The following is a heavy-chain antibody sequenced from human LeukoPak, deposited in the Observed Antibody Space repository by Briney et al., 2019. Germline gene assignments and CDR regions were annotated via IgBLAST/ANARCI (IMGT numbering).Heavy chain of an antibody. J-gene: IGHJ5*02. CDR2: IYYSGST. CDR1: GGSISSSSYY. D-gene: IGHD3-10*01. CDR3: ARRAWFGELSLDP. V-gene: IGHV4-39*01. Sequence: SETLSLTCTVSGGSISSSSYYWGWIRRPPGKGLEWIGSIYYSGSTYYNPSLKSRVTISVDTSKNQFSLKLSSVTAADTAVYYCARRAWFGELSLDPWGQGTLVTVSS.